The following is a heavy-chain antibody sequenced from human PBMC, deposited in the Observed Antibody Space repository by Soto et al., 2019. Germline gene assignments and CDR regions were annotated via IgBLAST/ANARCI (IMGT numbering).Heavy chain of an antibody. Sequence: QVQLQQWGAGLLKPSETLSLTCAVYGGSFSGYYWSWIRQPPGKGLEWIGEINHSGSTNYNPSLKSRVTISGDTSKNQFSLKLSSVTAADTAVYYCARDRLHRMGFYYWGQGTLVTVSS. J-gene: IGHJ4*02. CDR3: ARDRLHRMGFYY. D-gene: IGHD4-4*01. V-gene: IGHV4-34*01. CDR2: INHSGST. CDR1: GGSFSGYY.